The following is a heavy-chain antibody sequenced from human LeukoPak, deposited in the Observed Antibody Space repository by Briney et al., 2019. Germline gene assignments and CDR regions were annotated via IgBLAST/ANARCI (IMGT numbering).Heavy chain of an antibody. Sequence: SETLSLTCTVSGGSISSYYWSWIRQPPGKGLEWIGEINHSGSTNYNPSLKSRVTISVDTSKNEFSLKLRSVTAADTAVYYCVRDRVDSSGYYYYYGLDVWGQGTTVTVSS. J-gene: IGHJ6*02. V-gene: IGHV4-34*01. CDR1: GGSISSYY. CDR2: INHSGST. D-gene: IGHD3-22*01. CDR3: VRDRVDSSGYYYYYGLDV.